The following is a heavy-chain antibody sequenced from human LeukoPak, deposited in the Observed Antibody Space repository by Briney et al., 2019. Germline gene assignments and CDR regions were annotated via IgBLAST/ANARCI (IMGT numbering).Heavy chain of an antibody. CDR3: ARGGPFEDYYYGMDV. CDR2: IHPDSGGT. V-gene: IGHV1-2*02. J-gene: IGHJ6*02. CDR1: GYTFTGFY. Sequence: ASVKVSCKASGYTFTGFYLHWVRQAPGQGLEWMGWIHPDSGGTNYAQTFQGRVTMTWDTSISTAYMELSRLRSDDSAVYYCARGGPFEDYYYGMDVWGQGTTVTVSS. D-gene: IGHD3-9*01.